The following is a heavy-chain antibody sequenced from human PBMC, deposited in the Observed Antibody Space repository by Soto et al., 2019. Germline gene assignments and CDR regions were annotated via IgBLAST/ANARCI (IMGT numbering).Heavy chain of an antibody. CDR1: GGTFSSYA. V-gene: IGHV1-69*13. Sequence: SVKVSCKTSGGTFSSYAISWVRQAPGQGLEWKGGIIPIFGTANYAQKFQGRVTITADESTSTSYMELSSLRSEDTAVYYCARGSVLLVPADYYYYGMDVRGQGTTVTVYS. CDR3: ARGSVLLVPADYYYYGMDV. CDR2: IIPIFGTA. J-gene: IGHJ6*02. D-gene: IGHD2-2*01.